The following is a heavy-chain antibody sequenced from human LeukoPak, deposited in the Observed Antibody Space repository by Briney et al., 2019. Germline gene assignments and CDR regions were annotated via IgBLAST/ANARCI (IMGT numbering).Heavy chain of an antibody. CDR1: GGSISSYY. CDR2: IYTSGST. V-gene: IGHV4-4*07. CDR3: ARISYSGYDSYYYYGMDV. D-gene: IGHD5-12*01. J-gene: IGHJ6*02. Sequence: SETLSLTCTVSGGSISSYYWSWIRQPAGKGLEWIGRIYTSGSTNYNPSLKSRVTMSVDTSKNQFSLKLSSVTAADTAVYCCARISYSGYDSYYYYGMDVWGQGTTVTVSS.